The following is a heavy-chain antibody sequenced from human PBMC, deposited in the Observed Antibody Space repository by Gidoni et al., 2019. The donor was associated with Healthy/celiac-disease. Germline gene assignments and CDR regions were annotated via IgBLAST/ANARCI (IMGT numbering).Heavy chain of an antibody. CDR1: GGPFSSYA. V-gene: IGHV1-69*01. D-gene: IGHD3-10*01. Sequence: HVQLVQSGAAVKQPGSSVQVSCKASGGPFSSYAISWVRQAPGQGLEWMGGIIPICGTANYAQKVQGRVTITADESTSTAYMELSSLRSEDTAVYYCARGVLPFDYWGQGTLVTVSS. J-gene: IGHJ4*02. CDR2: IIPICGTA. CDR3: ARGVLPFDY.